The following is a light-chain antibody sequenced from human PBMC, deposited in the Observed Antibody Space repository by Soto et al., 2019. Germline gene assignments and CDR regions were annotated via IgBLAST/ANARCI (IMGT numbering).Light chain of an antibody. Sequence: QSVLTQPASVSGSPGQSITISCSGTSNDVGGYDYVSWYQQHPGKAPKLVIYEVSNRPSWVSNRFSGSKSGNTASLTISGLQPEDEADYYCRSYAGTGTWIFGGGTKLTVL. CDR3: RSYAGTGTWI. CDR1: SNDVGGYDY. CDR2: EVS. J-gene: IGLJ2*01. V-gene: IGLV2-14*01.